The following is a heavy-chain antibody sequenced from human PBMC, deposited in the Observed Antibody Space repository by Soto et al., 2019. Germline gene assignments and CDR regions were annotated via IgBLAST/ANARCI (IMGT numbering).Heavy chain of an antibody. D-gene: IGHD3-10*01. Sequence: PGGSLRLSGAASGFIFSDYYIDWVRQAPGKGLEWVGRSKNKANNDTSEYAASVKGRFIISRDESKKSLYLQMNSLKTEDTAVYYCTRLDFSGSGANDYWGPGILVTVSS. CDR3: TRLDFSGSGANDY. CDR2: SKNKANNDTS. J-gene: IGHJ4*02. V-gene: IGHV3-72*01. CDR1: GFIFSDYY.